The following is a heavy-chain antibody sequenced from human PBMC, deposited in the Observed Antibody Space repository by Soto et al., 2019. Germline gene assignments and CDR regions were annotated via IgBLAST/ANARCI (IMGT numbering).Heavy chain of an antibody. J-gene: IGHJ4*02. V-gene: IGHV3-30*18. CDR3: VKEGDDGSGYYYWVLEC. CDR1: GFTFSSYG. D-gene: IGHD3-22*01. CDR2: IAYDGRNK. Sequence: GGSLRLSCAASGFTFSSYGMHWVRPAPGKGLEWLAVIAYDGRNKYYADSVKGRSTISRDNFKNTLYLQMNSLRAEDTAVYYCVKEGDDGSGYYYWVLECGGQGSWVTASS.